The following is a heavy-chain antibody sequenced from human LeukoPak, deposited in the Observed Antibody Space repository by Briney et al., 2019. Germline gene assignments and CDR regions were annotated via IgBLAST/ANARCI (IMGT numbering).Heavy chain of an antibody. D-gene: IGHD2-2*01. V-gene: IGHV1-2*02. CDR1: GYTFTGYY. J-gene: IGHJ6*03. Sequence: GASVKVSCNASGYTFTGYYMHWVRQAPGQGLEWMGWMNPNSGGTNYAQKFQGRVTMTRDTSISTAYMELSRLRSDDTAVYYCARDRKFRVVPAATYYYYYYMDVWGKGTTVTVSS. CDR3: ARDRKFRVVPAATYYYYYYMDV. CDR2: MNPNSGGT.